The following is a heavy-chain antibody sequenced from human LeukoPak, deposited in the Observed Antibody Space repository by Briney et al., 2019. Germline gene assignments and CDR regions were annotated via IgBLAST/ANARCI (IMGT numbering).Heavy chain of an antibody. Sequence: SETLSLTCSVSGDSMSHHYWSWIRQPPGKGLEWIGYIHYLGSTKYNPSLKSRLTISVDTSKSHFSLRLTSVTAADTAIYYCARTGTTFYDYWGQGSLVTVSS. CDR1: GDSMSHHY. J-gene: IGHJ4*02. V-gene: IGHV4-59*11. D-gene: IGHD1-7*01. CDR2: IHYLGST. CDR3: ARTGTTFYDY.